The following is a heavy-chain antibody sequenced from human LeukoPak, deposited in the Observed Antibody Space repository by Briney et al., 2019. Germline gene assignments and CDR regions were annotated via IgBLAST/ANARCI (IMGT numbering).Heavy chain of an antibody. J-gene: IGHJ5*02. CDR3: ARSGYSYGWFDP. Sequence: SETLSLTCTVSGGSISSGIYYWSWIRQPAGKGLEWIGRISTSGSTNYNPSLESRLTMSVDTSKNLFSLKLSSVTAADTAVYYCARSGYSYGWFDPWGQGTLVTVSS. CDR1: GGSISSGIYY. D-gene: IGHD5-18*01. V-gene: IGHV4-61*02. CDR2: ISTSGST.